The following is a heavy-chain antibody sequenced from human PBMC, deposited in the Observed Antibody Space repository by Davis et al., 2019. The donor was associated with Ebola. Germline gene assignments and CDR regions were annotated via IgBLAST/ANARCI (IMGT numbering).Heavy chain of an antibody. CDR1: GFTFSSYG. J-gene: IGHJ3*02. CDR3: ARPFSIWYVGTTVTTEAFDI. V-gene: IGHV3-30*02. Sequence: GESLKISCAASGFTFSSYGMHWVRQAPGKGLEWVAFIRYDGSNKYYADSVKGRFTISRDNAKNSLYLQMNSLRAEDTAVYYCARPFSIWYVGTTVTTEAFDIWGQGTMVTVSS. CDR2: IRYDGSNK. D-gene: IGHD1-1*01.